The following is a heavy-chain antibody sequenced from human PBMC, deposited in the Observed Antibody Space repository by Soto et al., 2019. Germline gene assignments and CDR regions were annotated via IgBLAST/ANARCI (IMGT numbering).Heavy chain of an antibody. CDR1: GYTFTSYA. CDR3: ARVWGDFWSGYYTGVGRDY. D-gene: IGHD3-3*01. CDR2: INAGNGNT. V-gene: IGHV1-3*01. J-gene: IGHJ4*02. Sequence: VKVSCKASGYTFTSYAMHWVRQAPGQRLEWMGWINAGNGNTKYSQKFQGRVTITRDTSASTAYMELSSLRSEDTAVYYCARVWGDFWSGYYTGVGRDYWGQGTLVTVSS.